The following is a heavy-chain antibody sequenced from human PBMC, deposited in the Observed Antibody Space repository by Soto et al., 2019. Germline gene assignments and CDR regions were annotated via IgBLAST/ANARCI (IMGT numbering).Heavy chain of an antibody. CDR3: VKDGSSGWPYFYDMDV. CDR1: VFTFSSYG. V-gene: IGHV3-30*18. CDR2: ISYDGRNK. D-gene: IGHD6-19*01. Sequence: GGSLRLACAPSVFTFSSYGMQWVRQAPGKGLEWVAVISYDGRNKYYADAVKGRFTISRDNSKNTLYLQMSSLRAEDTAVYYCVKDGSSGWPYFYDMDVWGQGTTVTVSS. J-gene: IGHJ6*02.